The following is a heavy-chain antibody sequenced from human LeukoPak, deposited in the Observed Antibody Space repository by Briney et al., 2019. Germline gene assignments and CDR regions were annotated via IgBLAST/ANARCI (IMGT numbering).Heavy chain of an antibody. J-gene: IGHJ4*02. CDR1: GFTFSNYS. V-gene: IGHV3-21*01. CDR3: ARRPYYYDSLDY. Sequence: GGSLRLSCAASGFTFSNYSMNWVRQAPGKGLEWVSSISSSRSYIYYADSVKDRFTISRDNAKNSLYLQMNSLRAEDTAVYYCARRPYYYDSLDYWGQGTLVTVSS. CDR2: ISSSRSYI. D-gene: IGHD3-22*01.